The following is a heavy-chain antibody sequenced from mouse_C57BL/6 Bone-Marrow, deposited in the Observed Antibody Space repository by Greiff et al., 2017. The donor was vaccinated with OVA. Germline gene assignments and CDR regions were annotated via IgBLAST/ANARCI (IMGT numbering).Heavy chain of an antibody. D-gene: IGHD1-1*01. V-gene: IGHV1-81*01. CDR1: GYTFTSYG. J-gene: IGHJ2*01. CDR2: IYPRSGNP. CDR3: AHTVVATRDY. Sequence: VQLQQSGAELARPGASVKLSCKASGYTFTSYGISWVKQRTGQGLEWIGEIYPRSGNPYYNEKFKGKATLTADKSSSTAYMELRSLASEDAAFYFCAHTVVATRDYWGKGTTLTVSS.